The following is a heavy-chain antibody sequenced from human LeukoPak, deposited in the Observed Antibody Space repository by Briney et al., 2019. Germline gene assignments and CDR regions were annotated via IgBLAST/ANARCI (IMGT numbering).Heavy chain of an antibody. D-gene: IGHD3-10*02. CDR2: AGWAGGTT. CDR3: AKELDTMFFDY. Sequence: GGSLRLSCATSGFNFDRYTIHWVRQAPGRGLEWVSLAGWAGGTTFYSDSVRGRFTISRDSGRKSVYLQMNSLTTDDTAFYFCAKELDTMFFDYWGQGALVTVSS. CDR1: GFNFDRYT. J-gene: IGHJ4*02. V-gene: IGHV3-43*01.